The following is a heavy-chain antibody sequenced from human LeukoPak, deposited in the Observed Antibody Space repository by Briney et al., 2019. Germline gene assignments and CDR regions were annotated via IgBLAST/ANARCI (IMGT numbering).Heavy chain of an antibody. J-gene: IGHJ6*03. D-gene: IGHD2-8*01. CDR1: GYTFTDSY. V-gene: IGHV1-2*06. Sequence: ASVKVSRTTSGYTFTDSYIQWVRQAPGQGLEWMGRINPNSGDPNYTQKFKGRVTMTRDTSISTAYMEMSSLTSDETAVYYCARSARHCNNGVCFTDYYIDLWGKGTTVIVSS. CDR2: INPNSGDP. CDR3: ARSARHCNNGVCFTDYYIDL.